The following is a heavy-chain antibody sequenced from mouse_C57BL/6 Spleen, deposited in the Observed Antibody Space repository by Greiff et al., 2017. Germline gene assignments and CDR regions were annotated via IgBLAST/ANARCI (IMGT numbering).Heavy chain of an antibody. CDR2: IWTGGGT. CDR1: GFSLTSYA. Sequence: VQLVESGPGLVAPSQSLSITCTVSGFSLTSYAISWVRQPPGKGLEWLGVIWTGGGTNYNSALKSRLSISKDNSKSQVFLKMNSLQTDDTARYYCAKSYDYDVEPYYFDYWGQGTTLTVSS. V-gene: IGHV2-9-1*01. CDR3: AKSYDYDVEPYYFDY. D-gene: IGHD2-4*01. J-gene: IGHJ2*01.